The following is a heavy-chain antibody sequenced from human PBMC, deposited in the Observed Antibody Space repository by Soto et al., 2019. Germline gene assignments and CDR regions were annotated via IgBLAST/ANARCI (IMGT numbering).Heavy chain of an antibody. CDR3: AADGWRAVWFIDY. CDR1: GFTFSKAR. Sequence: KPGGSLRLSCVASGFTFSKARMSWVRQAPGKGLEWVGRIKSKTDGGTTDYAAPVKGRFTISRDDSKNTLYLQMDSLKTEDTAVYYCAADGWRAVWFIDYWGQGTPVTVSS. D-gene: IGHD6-19*01. V-gene: IGHV3-15*01. J-gene: IGHJ4*02. CDR2: IKSKTDGGTT.